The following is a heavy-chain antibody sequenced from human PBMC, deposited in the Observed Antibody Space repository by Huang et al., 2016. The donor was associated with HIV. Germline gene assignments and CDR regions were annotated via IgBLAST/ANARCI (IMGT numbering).Heavy chain of an antibody. J-gene: IGHJ4*02. CDR3: VRSTSGYYYRTDY. Sequence: EVQLAQSGPEVKKPGESLKISCKGSGFSFTNYWIGWVRQMPGKGPEWMGIIYPGDSDTKYSPSFQGQVTISADKSISTAYLQWSSLKASDTAMYYCVRSTSGYYYRTDYWGQGTLVTVSS. D-gene: IGHD3-22*01. V-gene: IGHV5-51*01. CDR2: IYPGDSDT. CDR1: GFSFTNYW.